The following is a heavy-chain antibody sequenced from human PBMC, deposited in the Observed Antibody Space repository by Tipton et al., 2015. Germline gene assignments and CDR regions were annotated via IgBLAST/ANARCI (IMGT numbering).Heavy chain of an antibody. CDR1: DGSISDYY. V-gene: IGHV4-59*04. CDR3: ACQDYDSLTRDYQTVDY. Sequence: TLSLTCTVSDGSISDYYWGWIRQPPGKGLEWIGSISHSGNTYYNPSLKSRVTMSRDTPKNQFSLKLTSVTAADTAVYYCACQDYDSLTRDYQTVDYWGQGTLVTVSS. D-gene: IGHD3-9*01. J-gene: IGHJ4*02. CDR2: ISHSGNT.